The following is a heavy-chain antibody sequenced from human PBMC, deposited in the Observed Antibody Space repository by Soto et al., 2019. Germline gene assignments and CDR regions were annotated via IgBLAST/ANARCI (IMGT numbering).Heavy chain of an antibody. Sequence: EVQLVESGGGLVQPGRSLRLSCAASGFTFDDYAMHWVRQAPGKGLEWVSGISWNSGSIGYADSVKGRFTISRDNAKNSLYLQMNSLRAEDTALYYCVAVAPPDHWGQGTLVTVSS. V-gene: IGHV3-9*01. CDR3: VAVAPPDH. J-gene: IGHJ5*02. D-gene: IGHD6-19*01. CDR2: ISWNSGSI. CDR1: GFTFDDYA.